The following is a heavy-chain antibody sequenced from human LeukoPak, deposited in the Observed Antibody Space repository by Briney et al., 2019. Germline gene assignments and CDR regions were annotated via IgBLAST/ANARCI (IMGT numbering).Heavy chain of an antibody. D-gene: IGHD3-3*01. CDR3: ARASITIFGVVAHAFDI. J-gene: IGHJ3*02. Sequence: SAKVSCKASGGTFSSYAISWVRQAPGQGLEWMGRIIPILGIANYAQKFQGRVTITADKSTSTAYMELSSLRSEDTAVYYCARASITIFGVVAHAFDIWGQGTMVTVSS. CDR1: GGTFSSYA. CDR2: IIPILGIA. V-gene: IGHV1-69*04.